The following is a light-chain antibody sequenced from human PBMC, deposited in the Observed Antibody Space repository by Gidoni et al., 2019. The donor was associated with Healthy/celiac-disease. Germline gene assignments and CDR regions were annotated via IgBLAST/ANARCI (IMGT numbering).Light chain of an antibody. CDR2: AAS. CDR3: QQSYSTSYT. CDR1: QSISSY. J-gene: IGKJ2*01. Sequence: DIQMTQLPSSLSASVGDRVTTTCMASQSISSYLHWYQQKPGKAPKLLIYAASSLQSGVPSRFSGSGSGADFTLTSSRVQPEDVATYYWQQSYSTSYTFGQGTKLEIK. V-gene: IGKV1-39*01.